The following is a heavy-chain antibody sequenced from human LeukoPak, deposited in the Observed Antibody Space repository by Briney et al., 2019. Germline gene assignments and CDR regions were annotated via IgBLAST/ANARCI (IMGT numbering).Heavy chain of an antibody. J-gene: IGHJ4*02. CDR2: FDPEDGET. CDR3: ARDETYYYDSSGYYVGIFDY. CDR1: GYTLTELS. V-gene: IGHV1-24*01. D-gene: IGHD3-22*01. Sequence: ASVKVSCKVSGYTLTELSMHWVRQAPGKGLEWMGGFDPEDGETIYAQKFQGRVTMTEDTSTDTAYMELRSLRSDDTAVYYCARDETYYYDSSGYYVGIFDYWGQGTLVTVSS.